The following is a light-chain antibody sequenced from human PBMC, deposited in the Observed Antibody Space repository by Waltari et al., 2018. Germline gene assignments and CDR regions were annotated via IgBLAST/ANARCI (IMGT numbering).Light chain of an antibody. Sequence: EIVMTQSPESLAVSLGERAPINCKSSQSVLKSSTNKNYLAWYQHRPGQPPKLLFYWSSTRESGVPDRFSTSGSGTDFTLTISSLQAEDVAVYYCQQYYNAPVTFGGGTKMEIK. CDR1: QSVLKSSTNKNY. J-gene: IGKJ4*01. CDR3: QQYYNAPVT. CDR2: WSS. V-gene: IGKV4-1*01.